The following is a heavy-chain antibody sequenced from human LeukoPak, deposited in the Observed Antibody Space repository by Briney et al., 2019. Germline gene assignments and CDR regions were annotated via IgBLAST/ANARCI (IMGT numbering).Heavy chain of an antibody. CDR1: GFTFSRYW. CDR3: ATLAYGHDY. V-gene: IGHV3-74*01. CDR2: IDSDGHTT. J-gene: IGHJ4*02. Sequence: PGGSLRLSCAASGFTFSRYWMHWVRQAPGKGLVWVSGIDSDGHTTFYADYVKGRFTISRDNARNTLFLQMNSLGAEDTAVYYCATLAYGHDYWGQGTLVTVSS. D-gene: IGHD3-10*01.